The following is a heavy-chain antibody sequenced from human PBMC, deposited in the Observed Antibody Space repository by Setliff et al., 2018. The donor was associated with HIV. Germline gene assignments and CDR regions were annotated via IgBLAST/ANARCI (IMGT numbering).Heavy chain of an antibody. Sequence: GGSLRLSCAASGFTFSNYAMSWVRQAPGKGLEWVSGISGSGGSTYYADSVKGRFTISRDNSKNTLYLQMNSLRAEDTAVYYCAKDQSSAGYYFDSWGQGTLVTVS. D-gene: IGHD6-25*01. CDR1: GFTFSNYA. CDR2: ISGSGGST. V-gene: IGHV3-23*01. CDR3: AKDQSSAGYYFDS. J-gene: IGHJ4*02.